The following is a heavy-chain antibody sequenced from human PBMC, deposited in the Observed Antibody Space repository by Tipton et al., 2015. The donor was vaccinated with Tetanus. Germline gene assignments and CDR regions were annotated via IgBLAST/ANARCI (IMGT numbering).Heavy chain of an antibody. V-gene: IGHV4-30-4*01. D-gene: IGHD5-18*01. CDR3: ARMGFTYGQVVY. J-gene: IGHJ4*02. CDR1: GGSINSGGHF. Sequence: LRLSCTVSGGSINSGGHFWTWIRQSPGKGLEWIGHVYYSGRTYYNPPLKSRVTISADMSKNQFSLKLTSVTAADTATYYCARMGFTYGQVVYWGQGTLVTVAS. CDR2: VYYSGRT.